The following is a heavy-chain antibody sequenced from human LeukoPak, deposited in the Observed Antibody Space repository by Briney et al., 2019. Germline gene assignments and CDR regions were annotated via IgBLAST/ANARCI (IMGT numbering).Heavy chain of an antibody. CDR2: MNPNSGNT. D-gene: IGHD3-3*01. CDR3: ARGPPYYDFWSGYYTYYYYYGMDV. CDR1: GYTFTSYD. J-gene: IGHJ6*02. Sequence: ASVTVSCTASGYTFTSYDINWVRQATGQGLEWMGWMNPNSGNTGYAQKFQGRVTMTRNTSISTAYMELSSLRSEDTAVYYCARGPPYYDFWSGYYTYYYYYGMDVWGQGTTVTVSS. V-gene: IGHV1-8*01.